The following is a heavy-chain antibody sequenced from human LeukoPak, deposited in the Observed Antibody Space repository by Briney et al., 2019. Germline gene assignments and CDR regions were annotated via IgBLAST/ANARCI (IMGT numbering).Heavy chain of an antibody. CDR3: ARDSDYSGNGNGDWFDP. D-gene: IGHD4-11*01. CDR1: GFRFTSFG. CDR2: ISTYIGVT. Sequence: GASVNVSCKASGFRFTSFGVSWVRQPPGQGLEGMGWISTYIGVTHYAEKFEDRVTMTIDTSTTTAYMELRSLRYDDTAVYYCARDSDYSGNGNGDWFDPWGQGTVVTVSS. J-gene: IGHJ5*02. V-gene: IGHV1-18*04.